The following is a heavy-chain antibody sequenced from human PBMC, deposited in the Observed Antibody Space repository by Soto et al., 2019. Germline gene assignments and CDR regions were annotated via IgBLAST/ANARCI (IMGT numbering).Heavy chain of an antibody. CDR1: GYTFTSNY. CDR2: INPSGGST. CDR3: ARDAVVVAATPDYYYGMDV. J-gene: IGHJ6*02. V-gene: IGHV1-46*01. D-gene: IGHD2-15*01. Sequence: GASVKVSCKSSGYTFTSNYMHWVRQAPGQGLEWMGIINPSGGSTSYAQKFQGRVTMTRDTSTSTVYMELSSLRSEDTAVYYCARDAVVVAATPDYYYGMDVWGQGTTVTVSS.